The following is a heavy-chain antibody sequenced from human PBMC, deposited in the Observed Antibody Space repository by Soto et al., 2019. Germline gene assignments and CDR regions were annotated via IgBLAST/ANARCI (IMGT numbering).Heavy chain of an antibody. Sequence: PSETLSLTCTVSGGSISSSSYYWGWIRQPPGKGLEWIGSIYYSGTTYYNPSLKSRVTMSVDTSKNQFSLKLSSVTAADTAVYYCASSISTWYLVVDWFDPWGQGTLVTVSS. CDR3: ASSISTWYLVVDWFDP. V-gene: IGHV4-39*01. J-gene: IGHJ5*02. D-gene: IGHD6-13*01. CDR1: GGSISSSSYY. CDR2: IYYSGTT.